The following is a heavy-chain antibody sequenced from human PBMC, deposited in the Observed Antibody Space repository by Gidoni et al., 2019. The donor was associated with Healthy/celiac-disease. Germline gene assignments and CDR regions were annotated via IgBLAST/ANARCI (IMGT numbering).Heavy chain of an antibody. CDR1: GFTFSDYY. J-gene: IGHJ4*02. D-gene: IGHD3-10*01. V-gene: IGHV3-11*05. CDR2: ISSSSSYT. CDR3: ARPPYYGSGSYLDY. Sequence: QVQLVESGGGLVKPGGSLRLSCAASGFTFSDYYMSWIRQAPGKGLEWVSYISSSSSYTNYADSVKGRFTISRDNAKNSLYLQMNSLRAEDTAVYYCARPPYYGSGSYLDYWGQGTLDTVSS.